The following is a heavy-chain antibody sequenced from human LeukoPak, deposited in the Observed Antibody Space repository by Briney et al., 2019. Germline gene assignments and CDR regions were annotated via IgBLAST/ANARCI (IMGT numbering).Heavy chain of an antibody. CDR2: ISSSSSTI. Sequence: GGSLRLSCAASGFTFSSYSMNWVRQAPGKGLEWVSYISSSSSTIYYSDSVKGRFTISRDNAKNSLYLQMNSLRAEDTAVYYCAREEMAASSGIRSDVWGKGTTVTVSS. J-gene: IGHJ6*04. CDR1: GFTFSSYS. D-gene: IGHD6-13*01. CDR3: AREEMAASSGIRSDV. V-gene: IGHV3-48*01.